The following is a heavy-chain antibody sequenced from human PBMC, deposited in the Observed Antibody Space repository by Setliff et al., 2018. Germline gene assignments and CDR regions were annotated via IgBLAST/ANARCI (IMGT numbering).Heavy chain of an antibody. D-gene: IGHD1-1*01. CDR1: GYTFTNYG. V-gene: IGHV1-18*01. CDR2: ISAYSGNA. J-gene: IGHJ4*02. Sequence: ASVKVSCKASGYTFTNYGVTWVRQAPGQGLEWVGWISAYSGNAYYAQKLQDRVTLTTDTSTTTAYLELRSLRPDDTAVYYCARQRRIWNDLDYFDYWGQGTLVTVSS. CDR3: ARQRRIWNDLDYFDY.